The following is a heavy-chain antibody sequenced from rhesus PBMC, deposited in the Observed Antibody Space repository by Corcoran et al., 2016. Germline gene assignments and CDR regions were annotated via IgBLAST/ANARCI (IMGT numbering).Heavy chain of an antibody. CDR2: ISGSSGST. D-gene: IGHD2-15*01. CDR3: AREEGYLLRYFDY. Sequence: QVQLQESGPGLVKPSETLSLTCAVSGGSVSSSNWWSWIRQPPGKGLEWIGYISGSSGSTYYNPSLKSRVTISTDTSKNQFSLKLSSVTAADTAVYYCAREEGYLLRYFDYWGQGVLVTVSS. J-gene: IGHJ4*01. CDR1: GGSVSSSNW. V-gene: IGHV4-65*01.